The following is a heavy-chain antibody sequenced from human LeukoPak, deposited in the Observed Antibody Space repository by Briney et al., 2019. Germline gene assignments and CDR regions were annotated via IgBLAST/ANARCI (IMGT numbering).Heavy chain of an antibody. CDR3: ARVRGGDSYDFWSGYYFDY. J-gene: IGHJ4*02. CDR2: TYYSGST. V-gene: IGHV4-59*01. D-gene: IGHD3-3*01. CDR1: GGSFSGYY. Sequence: ASETLSLTCAVYGGSFSGYYWSWIRQPPGKGLEWIGYTYYSGSTNYNPSLKSRCTISVDTSKNQFSLKLSSVTAADTAVYYCARVRGGDSYDFWSGYYFDYWGQGTLVTVSS.